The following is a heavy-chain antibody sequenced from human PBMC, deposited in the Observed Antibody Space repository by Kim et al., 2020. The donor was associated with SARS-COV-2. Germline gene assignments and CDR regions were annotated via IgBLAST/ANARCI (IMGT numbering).Heavy chain of an antibody. V-gene: IGHV1-69*04. Sequence: SVKVSCKASGGTFSSYAISWVRQAPGQGLEWMGRIIPMLGVANYAQKFQGRVTITTDKSTSTAYMELSSLRSEDTAVYYCASWNDVRGDLDCWGQGTPVTVSS. J-gene: IGHJ4*02. CDR3: ASWNDVRGDLDC. D-gene: IGHD1-1*01. CDR1: GGTFSSYA. CDR2: IIPMLGVA.